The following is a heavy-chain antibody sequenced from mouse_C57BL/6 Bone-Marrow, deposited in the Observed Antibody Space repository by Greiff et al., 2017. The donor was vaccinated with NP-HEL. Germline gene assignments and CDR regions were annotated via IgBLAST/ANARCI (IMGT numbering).Heavy chain of an antibody. J-gene: IGHJ1*03. CDR2: ISSGSSTI. CDR1: GFTFSDYG. V-gene: IGHV5-17*01. CDR3: ASDGSWYFDV. D-gene: IGHD2-3*01. Sequence: EVNVVESGGGLVKPGGSLKLSCAASGFTFSDYGMHWVRQAPEKGLEWVAYISSGSSTIYYADTVKGRFTISRDNAKNTLFLQMTSLRSEDTAMYYCASDGSWYFDVWGTGTTVTVSS.